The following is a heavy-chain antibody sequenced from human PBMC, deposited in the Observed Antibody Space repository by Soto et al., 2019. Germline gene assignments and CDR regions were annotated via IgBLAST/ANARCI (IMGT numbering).Heavy chain of an antibody. CDR1: GFTFSSYD. CDR2: LSGSGGST. Sequence: EVQVLESGGALVQPGGSLRLSCAASGFTFSSYDMSWVRQAPGKGLEWVSGLSGSGGSTYYADSVKGRFTISRDNSKNTLYLQMNSLRAEDTAVYYCAKGWGEYWGQGTLVTVSS. CDR3: AKGWGEY. V-gene: IGHV3-23*01. J-gene: IGHJ4*02. D-gene: IGHD3-16*01.